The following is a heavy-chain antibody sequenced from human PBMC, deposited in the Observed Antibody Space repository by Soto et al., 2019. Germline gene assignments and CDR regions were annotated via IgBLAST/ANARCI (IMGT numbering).Heavy chain of an antibody. J-gene: IGHJ5*02. D-gene: IGHD3-10*01. CDR2: AYYNENT. V-gene: IGHV4-39*01. CDR1: GGSISSFTYY. CDR3: ARRERYYGSPGWYDP. Sequence: SETLSLTCSVSGGSISSFTYYWGWIRQPPGKGLEWIGTAYYNENTYYNPSLKSRVTITVDTTKNQFYLNLRAVTAADTAMYFGARRERYYGSPGWYDPWGPGTLVTAPQ.